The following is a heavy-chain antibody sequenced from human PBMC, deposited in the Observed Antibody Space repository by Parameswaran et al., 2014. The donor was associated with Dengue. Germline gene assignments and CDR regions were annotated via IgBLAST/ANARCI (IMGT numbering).Heavy chain of an antibody. J-gene: IGHJ6*02. CDR2: ISSSGSTI. Sequence: VRQMPGKGLEWVSYISSSGSTIYYADSVKGRFTISRDNAKNSLYLQMNSLRAEDTAVYYCAREGRFLEWLYGMDVWGQGTTVTVSS. V-gene: IGHV3-48*03. CDR3: AREGRFLEWLYGMDV. D-gene: IGHD3-3*01.